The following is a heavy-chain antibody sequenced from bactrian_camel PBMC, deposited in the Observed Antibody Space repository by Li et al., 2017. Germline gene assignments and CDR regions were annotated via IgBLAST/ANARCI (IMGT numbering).Heavy chain of an antibody. CDR2: IYSDGSNT. Sequence: VQLVESGGGLVQPGGSLRLSCTASGFTFSDNLMTWVRQVPGKGLEWVSSIYSDGSNTWYEESVKDHFTVSRDNAKNTVYLQMNRLKSEDTALYYCAKGQNILGVWGQGTQVTVS. V-gene: IGHV3-2*01. CDR1: GFTFSDNL. J-gene: IGHJ6*01. CDR3: AKGQNILGV.